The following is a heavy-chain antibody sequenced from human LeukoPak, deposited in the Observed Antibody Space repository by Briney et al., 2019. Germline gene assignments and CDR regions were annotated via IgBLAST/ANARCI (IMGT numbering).Heavy chain of an antibody. CDR1: GFTLSSFW. D-gene: IGHD3-16*01. Sequence: GGSLRLSCAASGFTLSSFWMHWVRQAPGKGLEWVSRISSDGSSTNYADSVKVRFAISRDAAKNTLVLQINSLRAEDTAVYFCAAAGRGSLDYWGEGTLVTVSS. CDR2: ISSDGSST. CDR3: AAAGRGSLDY. J-gene: IGHJ4*02. V-gene: IGHV3-74*01.